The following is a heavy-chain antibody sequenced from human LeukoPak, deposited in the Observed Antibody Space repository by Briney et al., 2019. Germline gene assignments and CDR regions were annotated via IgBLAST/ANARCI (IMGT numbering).Heavy chain of an antibody. V-gene: IGHV3-66*01. J-gene: IGHJ6*03. CDR2: IYSGGST. Sequence: PGGSLRLSCAASGFTVSSNYMSWVRQAPGKGLEWVSVIYSGGSTYYADSVKGRFTISRDNAKNSLYLQMNSLRAEDTAVYYCARDRIEQQRTLGRSSNYYYYYMDVWGKGTTVTVSS. CDR3: ARDRIEQQRTLGRSSNYYYYYMDV. CDR1: GFTVSSNY. D-gene: IGHD6-13*01.